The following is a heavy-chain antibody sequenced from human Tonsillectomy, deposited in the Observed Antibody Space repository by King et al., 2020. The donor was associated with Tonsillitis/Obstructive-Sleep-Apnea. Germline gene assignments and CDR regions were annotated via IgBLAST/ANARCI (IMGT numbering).Heavy chain of an antibody. D-gene: IGHD1-1*01. J-gene: IGHJ4*02. CDR3: ARGYGTGTTYYFDY. CDR2: INHSGDA. Sequence: QVQLQQWGAGLLKPSETLSLTCAVYGGSFSAYLWTWSRQPPGKGLEWIGEINHSGDANYNPSLKSRVTISIDTSKNQFSLKLNSVTAADAAVYYCARGYGTGTTYYFDYWAQGTLVTVSS. V-gene: IGHV4-34*01. CDR1: GGSFSAYL.